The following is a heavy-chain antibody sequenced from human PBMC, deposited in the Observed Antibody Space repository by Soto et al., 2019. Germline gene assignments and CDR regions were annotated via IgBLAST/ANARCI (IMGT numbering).Heavy chain of an antibody. CDR1: GYTFTSYD. D-gene: IGHD2-15*01. V-gene: IGHV1-8*01. CDR2: MNPNSGNT. Sequence: QVQLVQSGAEVKKPGASVKVSCKASGYTFTSYDIXXXXXXXXQGLEWMGWMNPNSGNTGYAQKFQGRVTMTRNTXXXXXXXXXXXXXXXXXXXXYCARGFFGGGTGWGQGTLVTVSS. CDR3: ARGFFGGGTG. J-gene: IGHJ4*02.